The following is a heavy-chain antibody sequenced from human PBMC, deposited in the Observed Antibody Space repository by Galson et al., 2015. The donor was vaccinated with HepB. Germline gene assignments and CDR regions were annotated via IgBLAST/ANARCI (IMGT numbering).Heavy chain of an antibody. V-gene: IGHV3-23*01. J-gene: IGHJ4*02. Sequence: SLRLSCAAFGFTFSSYAMSWVRQAPGKGLEWVSGISGSGGSTDYADSVKGRFTISRDNSKNTMFLQMNSLRAEDTAVYYCAKPYDSSGYYYYFDYWGQGTLVTVSS. D-gene: IGHD3-22*01. CDR3: AKPYDSSGYYYYFDY. CDR1: GFTFSSYA. CDR2: ISGSGGST.